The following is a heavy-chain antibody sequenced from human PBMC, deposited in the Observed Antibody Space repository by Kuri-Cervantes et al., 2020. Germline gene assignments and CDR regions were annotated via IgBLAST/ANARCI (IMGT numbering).Heavy chain of an antibody. CDR2: INHSGSS. CDR3: ARGFRLYYYDSSGYYYYFDS. V-gene: IGHV4-34*01. D-gene: IGHD3-22*01. CDR1: GGSLSGYS. Sequence: SETLSLTCAVYGGSLSGYSWGWIRRPPGKGLEWIGEINHSGSSNYNPSLKSRVTISVDTSKNQFSLKLTSVTAADTAVYYCARGFRLYYYDSSGYYYYFDSWGQGTLVTVSS. J-gene: IGHJ4*02.